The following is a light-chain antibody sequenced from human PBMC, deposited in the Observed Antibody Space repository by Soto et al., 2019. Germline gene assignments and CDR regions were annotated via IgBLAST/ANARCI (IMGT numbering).Light chain of an antibody. CDR2: DVS. Sequence: EIVLTQSPATLSLSPGERATLSCRASQSLSHYLVWYQHKPGQAPRLLIHDVSNRATGVPARFSGSGSGTDFTLTISGLEPEDFAVYYCQQRRAWPRTFGHGTKVEIK. V-gene: IGKV3-11*01. J-gene: IGKJ1*01. CDR3: QQRRAWPRT. CDR1: QSLSHY.